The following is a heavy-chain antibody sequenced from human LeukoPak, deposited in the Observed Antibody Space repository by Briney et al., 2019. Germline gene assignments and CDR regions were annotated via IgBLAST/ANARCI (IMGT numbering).Heavy chain of an antibody. V-gene: IGHV3-30*18. Sequence: PGGSLRLSCAASGFTFTHYGIHWVRQAPGKGLEWVASISFDGRNEYYLDSVKGRFTISRDSPKNTLYLQMNSLRAEDTAVYYVAKERAAMGTDAFDIWGQGTMVTVSS. D-gene: IGHD5-18*01. CDR2: ISFDGRNE. CDR1: GFTFTHYG. CDR3: AKERAAMGTDAFDI. J-gene: IGHJ3*02.